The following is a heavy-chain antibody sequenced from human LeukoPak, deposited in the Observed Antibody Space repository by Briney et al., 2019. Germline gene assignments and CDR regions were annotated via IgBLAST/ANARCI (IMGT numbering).Heavy chain of an antibody. J-gene: IGHJ6*04. CDR1: GFTFSSYE. V-gene: IGHV3-48*03. Sequence: GGSLRLSCAASGFTFSSYEMNWLRQAPGKGLEWVSYSSSSGSTIYYADAVKGRFTVYRDNAKNSLYLQMNSLRAEDTAVYYCAELGITMIGGVWGKGTTVTISS. D-gene: IGHD3-10*02. CDR2: SSSSGSTI. CDR3: AELGITMIGGV.